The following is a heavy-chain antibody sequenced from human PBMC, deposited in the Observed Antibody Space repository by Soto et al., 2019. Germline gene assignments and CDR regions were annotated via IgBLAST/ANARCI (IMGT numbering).Heavy chain of an antibody. CDR2: TYYRSKWYN. J-gene: IGHJ6*02. D-gene: IGHD2-2*01. CDR1: GDSVSSNSAA. CDR3: ARGVQVRYCSSTSCYYYYYGMDV. Sequence: SRTLSLTCAISGDSVSSNSAAWNWIRQSPSRGLEWLGRTYYRSKWYNDYAVSVKSRITINPDTSKNQFSLQLNSVTPEDTAVYYCARGVQVRYCSSTSCYYYYYGMDVWGQGTTVTVSS. V-gene: IGHV6-1*01.